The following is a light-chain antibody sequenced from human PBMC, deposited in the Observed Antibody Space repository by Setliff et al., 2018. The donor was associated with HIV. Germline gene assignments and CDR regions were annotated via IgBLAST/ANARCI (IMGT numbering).Light chain of an antibody. CDR1: SSDIGTYNL. V-gene: IGLV2-23*01. CDR2: DDS. J-gene: IGLJ2*01. Sequence: QSGLTQPASVSGSPGQSITISCTETSSDIGTYNLVSWYQQYPGKAPKLMIYDDSKRPSGLSNRFSGSKSGNTASLTISGLQAEDEADYYCCSYAGSATWVFGGGTKVTVL. CDR3: CSYAGSATWV.